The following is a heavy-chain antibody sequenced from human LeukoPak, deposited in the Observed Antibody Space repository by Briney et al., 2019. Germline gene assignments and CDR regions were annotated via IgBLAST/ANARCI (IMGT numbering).Heavy chain of an antibody. CDR3: ARQYSGYDYYFDY. V-gene: IGHV1-69*13. J-gene: IGHJ4*02. Sequence: ASVKVSCKASGGTFSSYAISWVRQAPGQGLEWMGGIIPIFGTANYAQKFQGRVTITADESTSTAYMELSSLRSEVTAVYYCARQYSGYDYYFDYWGQGTLVTVSS. CDR2: IIPIFGTA. CDR1: GGTFSSYA. D-gene: IGHD5-12*01.